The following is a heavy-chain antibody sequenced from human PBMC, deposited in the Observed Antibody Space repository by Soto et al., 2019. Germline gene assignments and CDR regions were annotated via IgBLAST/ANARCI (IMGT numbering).Heavy chain of an antibody. J-gene: IGHJ6*03. Sequence: QVQLQESGPGLVKPSETLSLSCSGSGGSFSGHYWSWVRQTPGKGLEWIGYMYYSGSTNYNPSLKSRVTISVDTSKNHFSLRLTSVTAADTAVYYCARGPYYDLIWNYYYMDVWGKGTTVTVLL. CDR3: ARGPYYDLIWNYYYMDV. CDR2: MYYSGST. D-gene: IGHD3-16*01. V-gene: IGHV4-59*08. CDR1: GGSFSGHY.